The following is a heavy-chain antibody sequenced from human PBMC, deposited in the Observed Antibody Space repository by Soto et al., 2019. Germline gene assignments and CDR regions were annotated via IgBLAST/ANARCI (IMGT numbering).Heavy chain of an antibody. Sequence: ASVKVSCKASGYTFTGYYMHWVRQAPGQGLEWMGWINPNSGGTNYAQKFQGRVTMTRDTSISTAYMELSRLRSDDTAVYYCARVTRLGLSRIQPYFDYWGQGTLVTAPQ. D-gene: IGHD1-7*01. CDR3: ARVTRLGLSRIQPYFDY. J-gene: IGHJ4*02. CDR2: INPNSGGT. V-gene: IGHV1-2*02. CDR1: GYTFTGYY.